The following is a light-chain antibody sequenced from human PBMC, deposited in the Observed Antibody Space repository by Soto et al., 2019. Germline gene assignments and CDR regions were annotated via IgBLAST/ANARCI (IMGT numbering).Light chain of an antibody. V-gene: IGKV1-27*01. J-gene: IGKJ4*01. CDR2: AAS. CDR1: QGISNY. CDR3: QKYNSAPLT. Sequence: IELTQSPSSLSSSVGDRLTITCRASQGISNYLAWYQQKPGKVPKLLIYAASTLQSGVPSRFSGSGSGTDFTLTISSLKPEDVATYYCQKYNSAPLTFGGGTKVDIK.